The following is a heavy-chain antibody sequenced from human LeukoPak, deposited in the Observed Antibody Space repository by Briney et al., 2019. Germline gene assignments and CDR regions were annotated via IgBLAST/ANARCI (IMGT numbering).Heavy chain of an antibody. V-gene: IGHV4-4*07. CDR1: GGSISSYY. CDR2: IYTSGST. J-gene: IGHJ6*02. CDR3: ARIQYYYGSGTQRGMDV. D-gene: IGHD3-10*01. Sequence: SETLSLTCTVSGGSISSYYWSWIRQPAGKGLEWIGRIYTSGSTNYNPSLKSRVTMSVDTSKNQFSLKLSSVTAADTAVYYCARIQYYYGSGTQRGMDVWGQGTTVTVSS.